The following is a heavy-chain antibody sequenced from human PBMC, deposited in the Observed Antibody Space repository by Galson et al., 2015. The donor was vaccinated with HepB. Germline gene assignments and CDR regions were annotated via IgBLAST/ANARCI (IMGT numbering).Heavy chain of an antibody. D-gene: IGHD3-10*01. CDR1: GESFHGFY. CDR2: VSHSGST. CDR3: ARIDCRAGSCYSGLDV. V-gene: IGHV4-34*01. J-gene: IGHJ6*02. Sequence: SETLSLTCAVYGESFHGFYWHWIRQPPGRGLEWIGEVSHSGSTTYNPSLENRVAISIDKSNKQFSLNVSAVTAADTATYYCARIDCRAGSCYSGLDVWGQGTTVIVSS.